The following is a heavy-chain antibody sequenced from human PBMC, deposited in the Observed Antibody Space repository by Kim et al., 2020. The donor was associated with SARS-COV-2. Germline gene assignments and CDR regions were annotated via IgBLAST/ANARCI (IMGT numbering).Heavy chain of an antibody. Sequence: SGFIFSDYWIAWVRQLPGKGPEWMGLIFPGDSHTQYSPSFRGQVTFSVDKSTSSAYLQWSSLKASDTAMYYCVRHDSGNYRYFDSWGQGTLAT. D-gene: IGHD6-19*01. CDR1: GFIFSDYW. J-gene: IGHJ4*02. CDR2: IFPGDSHT. CDR3: VRHDSGNYRYFDS. V-gene: IGHV5-51*01.